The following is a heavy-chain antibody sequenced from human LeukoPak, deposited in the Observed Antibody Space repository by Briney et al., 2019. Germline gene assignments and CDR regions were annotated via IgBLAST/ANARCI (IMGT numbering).Heavy chain of an antibody. CDR1: GYSFTTYW. D-gene: IGHD1-26*01. CDR2: IDPSDSYT. Sequence: GESLTISCKGSGYSFTTYWISWVRQMPGKGLEWMGRIDPSDSYTDYSTSFQGHVSISVDKSISTAYLQWSSLKASDTAMYYCARRGRYSGSYYSLGYWGQGTLVTVSS. J-gene: IGHJ4*02. CDR3: ARRGRYSGSYYSLGY. V-gene: IGHV5-10-1*01.